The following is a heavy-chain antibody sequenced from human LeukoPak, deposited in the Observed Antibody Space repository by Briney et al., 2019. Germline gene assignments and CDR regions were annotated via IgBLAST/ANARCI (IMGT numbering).Heavy chain of an antibody. CDR1: GGSFSDYS. D-gene: IGHD5-18*01. CDR2: INHSGGT. V-gene: IGHV4-34*04. Sequence: RPSETLSLTCAVYGGSFSDYSWSWIRQPPGKGLEWIGEINHSGGTKNKPSLMSRGIMSVDTSKNQFSLKVRSVTAADTAVYYCARVGYSFSINDWSRIGLGAYPTKYYYYMDVWGKGTTVTVSS. CDR3: ARVGYSFSINDWSRIGLGAYPTKYYYYMDV. J-gene: IGHJ6*03.